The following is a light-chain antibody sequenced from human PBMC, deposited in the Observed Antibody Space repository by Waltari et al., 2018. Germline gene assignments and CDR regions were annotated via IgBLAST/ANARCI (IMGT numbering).Light chain of an antibody. V-gene: IGKV1-5*01. CDR2: DAS. Sequence: IQMTQSPSTLSASVGDRVTITCRASQSISSWLAWYQQKPGKAPNLLIYDASSLESGVPSRFSGSGSGTEFTLTISSLQPDDFATYYCQQYNSYSALTFGGGTKVEIK. CDR3: QQYNSYSALT. CDR1: QSISSW. J-gene: IGKJ4*01.